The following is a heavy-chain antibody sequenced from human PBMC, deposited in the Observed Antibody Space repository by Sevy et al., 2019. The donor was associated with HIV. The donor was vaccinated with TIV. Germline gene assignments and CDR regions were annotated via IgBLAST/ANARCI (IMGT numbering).Heavy chain of an antibody. V-gene: IGHV3-11*04. CDR3: ARYKTGRKTYYYDSSAPGVGAFDI. Sequence: GGSLRLSCAASGFTFSDYYMSWIRQAPGKGLEWVSYISSSGSTIYYADSVKGRFTISRDNAKNSLYLQMNSLRAEDTAVYYCARYKTGRKTYYYDSSAPGVGAFDIWGQGTMVTVSS. D-gene: IGHD3-22*01. CDR2: ISSSGSTI. J-gene: IGHJ3*02. CDR1: GFTFSDYY.